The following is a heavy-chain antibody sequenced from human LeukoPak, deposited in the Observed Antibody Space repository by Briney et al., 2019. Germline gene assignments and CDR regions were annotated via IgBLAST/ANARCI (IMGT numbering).Heavy chain of an antibody. Sequence: GASVRVSCRVSGYRLIELAMHRVRQAPGKGLEWMGGFDPEDGETIYARKFQGRVNMSEDTTTDTAYLELSSLKSDDTAVYYCATPASDLSFDYWGEGTLVTVSS. V-gene: IGHV1-24*01. CDR1: GYRLIELA. CDR3: ATPASDLSFDY. J-gene: IGHJ4*02. CDR2: FDPEDGET.